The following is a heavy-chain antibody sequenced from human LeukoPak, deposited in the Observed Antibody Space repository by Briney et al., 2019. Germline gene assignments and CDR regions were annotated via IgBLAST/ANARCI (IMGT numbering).Heavy chain of an antibody. CDR2: ISSNGGST. CDR1: GFTFSSYA. V-gene: IGHV3-64*01. Sequence: GGSLGLSCAASGFTFSSYAMHWVRQAPGKGLEYVSAISSNGGSTYYANSVKGRFTISRDNSKSTLYLQMGSLRAEDMAVYYCARSNYYDSSGLDYDYWGQGTLVTVSS. J-gene: IGHJ4*02. CDR3: ARSNYYDSSGLDYDY. D-gene: IGHD3-22*01.